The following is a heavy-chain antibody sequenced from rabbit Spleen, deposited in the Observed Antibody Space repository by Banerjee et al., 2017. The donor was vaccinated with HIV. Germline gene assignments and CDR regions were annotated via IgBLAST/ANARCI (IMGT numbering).Heavy chain of an antibody. CDR1: GVSFSSGYD. J-gene: IGHJ6*01. D-gene: IGHD8-1*01. CDR3: ARDTGTSFSTYGMDL. V-gene: IGHV1S45*01. Sequence: QEQLVESGGGLVQPEGSLTLSCKASGVSFSSGYDMCWVRQAPGKGLEWIACIYAGSSGSTYSATWAKGRFTISKTSSTTVTLQMTSLTAADTATYFCARDTGTSFSTYGMDLWGQGTLVTVS. CDR2: IYAGSSGST.